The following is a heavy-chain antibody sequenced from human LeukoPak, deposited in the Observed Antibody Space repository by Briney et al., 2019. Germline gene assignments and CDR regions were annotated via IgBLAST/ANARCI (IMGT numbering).Heavy chain of an antibody. Sequence: GGSLRLSCVTSGFSFDNYGMSWVRRAPGKGLEWISYFSSRKNIVNYADSVKGRFTISRDKAKTSLYLQMNSLRAEDTAVYYCVRDLQWESPHYFDFWGQGTPVTVSS. V-gene: IGHV3-48*01. CDR1: GFSFDNYG. D-gene: IGHD1-26*01. CDR3: VRDLQWESPHYFDF. CDR2: FSSRKNIV. J-gene: IGHJ4*02.